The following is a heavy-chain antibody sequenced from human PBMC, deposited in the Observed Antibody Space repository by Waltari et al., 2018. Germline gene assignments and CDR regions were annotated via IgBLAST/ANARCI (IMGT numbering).Heavy chain of an antibody. V-gene: IGHV1-24*01. Sequence: QVQLVQSGAEVKKPGASVKVSCKVSGYTLTELSMHWVRQAPGKGLEWMGGFDPEDGETIYAQKFQGRVTMTEDTSTDTAYMELSSLRSEDTAVYYCATDSRLRLGELSLAGGGHYWGQGTLVTVSS. CDR2: FDPEDGET. J-gene: IGHJ4*02. CDR1: GYTLTELS. CDR3: ATDSRLRLGELSLAGGGHY. D-gene: IGHD3-16*02.